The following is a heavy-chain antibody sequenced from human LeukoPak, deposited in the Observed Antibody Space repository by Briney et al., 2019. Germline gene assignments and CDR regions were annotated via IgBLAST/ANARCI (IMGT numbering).Heavy chain of an antibody. D-gene: IGHD6-19*01. CDR1: GGSISSSSYY. Sequence: SETLSLTCTVSGGSISSSSYYWGWIRQPPGKGLEWIGSIYYSGSTYYNPSLKSRVTISVDTSKNQFSLKLSSVTAADTAVYYCARDRVAVAAYYYYYYMDVWGKGTTVTVSS. CDR3: ARDRVAVAAYYYYYYMDV. V-gene: IGHV4-39*07. CDR2: IYYSGST. J-gene: IGHJ6*03.